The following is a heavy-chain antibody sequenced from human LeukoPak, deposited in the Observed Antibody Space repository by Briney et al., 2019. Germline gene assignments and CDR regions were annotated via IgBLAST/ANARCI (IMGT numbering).Heavy chain of an antibody. J-gene: IGHJ3*02. CDR1: GFTFSNYG. CDR2: IWFDGSNK. D-gene: IGHD4-11*01. Sequence: GGSLRLSCAASGFTFSNYGLHWVRQAPGKGLEWVAVIWFDGSNKYYADSVKGRYTISRDNSKNTLYMQMNSLRAEDTAVYYCAKDWLSSNYDAFDIWGQGTMVTVSS. V-gene: IGHV3-33*06. CDR3: AKDWLSSNYDAFDI.